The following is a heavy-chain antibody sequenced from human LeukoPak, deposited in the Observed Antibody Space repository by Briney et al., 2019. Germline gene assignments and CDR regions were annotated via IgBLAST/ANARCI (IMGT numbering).Heavy chain of an antibody. CDR2: IIPIFGTA. J-gene: IGHJ6*02. CDR1: GGTFSSYA. Sequence: ASVKVSCKASGGTFSSYAISWVRQAPGQGLEWMGGIIPIFGTANYAQKFQGRVTITADESTSTAYMELSSLRSEDTAVYYCARDFRGYSCVSGMDVWGQGATVTVSS. D-gene: IGHD5-18*01. CDR3: ARDFRGYSCVSGMDV. V-gene: IGHV1-69*13.